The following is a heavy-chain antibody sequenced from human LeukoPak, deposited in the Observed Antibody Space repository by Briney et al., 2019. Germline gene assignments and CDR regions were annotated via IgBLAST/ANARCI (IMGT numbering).Heavy chain of an antibody. Sequence: SETLSLTCAVYGGSFSGYYWSWIRQPPGKGLEWIGEINHSGSTNCNPSLKSRVTISVDTSKNQFSLKLSSVTAADTAVYYCARVGSDRGWFGELFYHFDYWGQGTLVTVSS. D-gene: IGHD3-10*01. CDR3: ARVGSDRGWFGELFYHFDY. CDR1: GGSFSGYY. V-gene: IGHV4-34*01. J-gene: IGHJ4*02. CDR2: INHSGST.